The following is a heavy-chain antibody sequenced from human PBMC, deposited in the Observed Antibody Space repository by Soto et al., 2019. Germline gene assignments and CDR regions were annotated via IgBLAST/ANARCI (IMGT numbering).Heavy chain of an antibody. J-gene: IGHJ5*02. CDR1: GGSISSSSYY. CDR3: ARQEPVAGTFRRRFFGWFDP. D-gene: IGHD6-19*01. CDR2: IYYSGST. V-gene: IGHV4-39*01. Sequence: SETLSLTCTVSGGSISSSSYYWGWIRQPPGKGLEWIGSIYYSGSTYYNPSLKSRVTISVDTSKNQFSLKLSSVTAADTAVYYCARQEPVAGTFRRRFFGWFDPWGQGTLVTVSS.